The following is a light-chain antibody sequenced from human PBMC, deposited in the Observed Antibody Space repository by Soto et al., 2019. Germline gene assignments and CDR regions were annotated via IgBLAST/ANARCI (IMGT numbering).Light chain of an antibody. CDR3: QQYNNWPPYT. V-gene: IGKV3-15*01. CDR2: GAS. Sequence: EIVMTQAPATMSVSPGERATLSCMASQSVSANLAWYQHKPGQAPRLLIYGASTRATGIPARVSGSGSGTEFTLTINSLQPEDFAVYYCQQYNNWPPYTFGQGTQLEIK. CDR1: QSVSAN. J-gene: IGKJ2*01.